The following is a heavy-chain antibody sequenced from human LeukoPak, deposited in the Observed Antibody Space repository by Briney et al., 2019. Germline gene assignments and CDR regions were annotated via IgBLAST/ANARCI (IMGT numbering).Heavy chain of an antibody. CDR1: GFTFSSYA. CDR3: ATVYSGYGPWSY. Sequence: GGSLRLSCAASGFTFSSYAMHWVRQAPGKGLEYVSAISSNGGSTYYANSVKGRFTISRDNSKNTLYLQMGSLRAEDMAVYYCATVYSGYGPWSYWGQGTLVTVSS. D-gene: IGHD5-12*01. V-gene: IGHV3-64*01. J-gene: IGHJ4*02. CDR2: ISSNGGST.